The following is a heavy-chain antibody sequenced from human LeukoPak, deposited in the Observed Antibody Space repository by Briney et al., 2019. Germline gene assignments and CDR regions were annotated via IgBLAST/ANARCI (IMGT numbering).Heavy chain of an antibody. V-gene: IGHV1-69*06. D-gene: IGHD1-26*01. CDR3: ARDWSGSYFAVDI. Sequence: SVKVSCKASGGTFSSYAISWVRQAPGQGLEWMGGIIPIFGTANYAQKFQGRVTITADKSTSTAYMELSSLRSEDTAVYYCARDWSGSYFAVDIWGQGTMVTVSS. J-gene: IGHJ3*02. CDR2: IIPIFGTA. CDR1: GGTFSSYA.